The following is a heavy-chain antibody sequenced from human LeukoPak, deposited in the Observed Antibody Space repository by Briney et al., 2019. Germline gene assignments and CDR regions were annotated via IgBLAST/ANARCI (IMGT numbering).Heavy chain of an antibody. CDR2: IYTSGST. Sequence: SRTLSLTCTVSGGSISSGSYYWSWIRQPAGKGLEWIGRIYTSGSTNYNPSLKSRVTISVDTSKNQFSLKLSSVTAADTAVYYCARGEQAAAGTFDYWGQGTLVTVSS. D-gene: IGHD6-13*01. J-gene: IGHJ4*02. V-gene: IGHV4-61*02. CDR3: ARGEQAAAGTFDY. CDR1: GGSISSGSYY.